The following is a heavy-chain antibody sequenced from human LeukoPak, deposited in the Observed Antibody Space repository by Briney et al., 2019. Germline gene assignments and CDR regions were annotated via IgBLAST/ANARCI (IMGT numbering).Heavy chain of an antibody. J-gene: IGHJ4*02. Sequence: PSETLSLTCSVSGYSFASGHYWGWIRQPPGKGLEWIANIYHTGSAHYNPSLKSRVTISVDTSKNQFSLKLSSVTAADTAVYYCARYCTSTTCILRGFDYWGRGTLDTVSS. D-gene: IGHD2-2*01. CDR1: GYSFASGHY. V-gene: IGHV4-38-2*01. CDR3: ARYCTSTTCILRGFDY. CDR2: IYHTGSA.